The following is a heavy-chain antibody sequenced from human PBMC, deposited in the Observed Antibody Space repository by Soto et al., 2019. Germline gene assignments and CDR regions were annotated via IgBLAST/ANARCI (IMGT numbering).Heavy chain of an antibody. CDR3: ARQAAAGKYYYAMDV. V-gene: IGHV5-51*01. CDR1: GYSFTSYW. J-gene: IGHJ6*02. Sequence: PGESLKISCKGSGYSFTSYWIAWVRQMPGKGLEWVGIIYPGDSDTRYTPSFQGQVTISADRSISTAYLQWSSLKASDTAIYYCARQAAAGKYYYAMDVWGQGTTVTVSS. D-gene: IGHD6-13*01. CDR2: IYPGDSDT.